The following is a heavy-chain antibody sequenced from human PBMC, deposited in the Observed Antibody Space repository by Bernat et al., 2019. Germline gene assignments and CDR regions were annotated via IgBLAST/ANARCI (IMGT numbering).Heavy chain of an antibody. CDR2: IIPIFGTA. J-gene: IGHJ4*02. CDR3: ARDPRYCGGDCYYFDY. D-gene: IGHD2-21*01. V-gene: IGHV1-69*06. Sequence: QVQLVQSGAEVKKPGSSVKVSCKASGGTFSSYAISWVRQAPGQGLEWMGGIIPIFGTANYAQKFQGRVTITADKSTSTAYMELSSLRSEDTAVYYCARDPRYCGGDCYYFDYWGQGTLVTVSS. CDR1: GGTFSSYA.